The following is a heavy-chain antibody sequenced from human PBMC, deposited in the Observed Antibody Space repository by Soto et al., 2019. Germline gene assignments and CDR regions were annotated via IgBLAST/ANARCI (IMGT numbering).Heavy chain of an antibody. V-gene: IGHV4-59*01. CDR2: IYYSGST. CDR1: GGSISSYY. Sequence: PSETLSLTCTVSGGSISSYYWSWIRQPPGKGLEWIGYIYYSGSTNYNPSLKSRVTISVDTSKNQFSLKLSSVTAADTAVYYCARATVAVADLPHCYSCGMDVWGQGTSVTVSS. D-gene: IGHD6-19*01. CDR3: ARATVAVADLPHCYSCGMDV. J-gene: IGHJ6*02.